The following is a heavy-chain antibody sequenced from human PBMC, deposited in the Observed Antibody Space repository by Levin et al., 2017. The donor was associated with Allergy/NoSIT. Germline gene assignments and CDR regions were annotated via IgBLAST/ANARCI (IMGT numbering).Heavy chain of an antibody. Sequence: AGESLKISCAASGFTFSSYGMHWVRQAPGKGLEWVAVISYDGSNKYYADSVKGRFTISRDNSKNTLYLQMNSLRAEDTAVYYCAKPRGPGQVFDYWGQGTLVTVSS. CDR1: GFTFSSYG. D-gene: IGHD5-12*01. V-gene: IGHV3-30*18. CDR2: ISYDGSNK. J-gene: IGHJ4*02. CDR3: AKPRGPGQVFDY.